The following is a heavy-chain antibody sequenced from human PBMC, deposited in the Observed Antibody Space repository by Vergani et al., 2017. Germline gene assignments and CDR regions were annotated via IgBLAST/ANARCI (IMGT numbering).Heavy chain of an antibody. J-gene: IGHJ5*02. CDR3: ASDTHSGQRADR. CDR2: IHYSENT. Sequence: QVQLQESGPGLVKSSETLSLTCSVSFDSIRNLYCNWIRQPPGKGLEWLGSIHYSENTNYNPSLKTLVTISVDTSKNQFSLTLTSVTAANTAVYYCASDTHSGQRADRWGQGILVTVTS. V-gene: IGHV4-59*11. D-gene: IGHD6-19*01. CDR1: FDSIRNLY.